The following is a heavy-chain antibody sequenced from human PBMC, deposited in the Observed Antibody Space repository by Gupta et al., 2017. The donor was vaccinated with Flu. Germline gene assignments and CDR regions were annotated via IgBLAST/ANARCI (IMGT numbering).Heavy chain of an antibody. D-gene: IGHD1-26*01. Sequence: GGSRTYYADSVKGRFTISRDTSNNTLYLLMNSLRADDTAVYFCAKNRVPGAISYYYGLDVWGRGTTVTVSS. CDR3: AKNRVPGAISYYYGLDV. CDR2: GGSRT. V-gene: IGHV3-23*03. J-gene: IGHJ6*02.